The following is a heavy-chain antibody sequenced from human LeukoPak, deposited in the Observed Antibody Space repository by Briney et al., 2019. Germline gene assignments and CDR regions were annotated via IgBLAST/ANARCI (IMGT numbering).Heavy chain of an antibody. V-gene: IGHV4-61*02. J-gene: IGHJ4*02. D-gene: IGHD2-15*01. CDR1: GGSISSGSYY. Sequence: SETLSLTCTVSGGSISSGSYYWSWTRQPAGKGLEWIGRIYTSGSTNYNPSLKSRVTISVDTSKNQFSLKLSSVTAADTAVYYCALGNCSGGSCHYFDYWGQGTLVTVSS. CDR2: IYTSGST. CDR3: ALGNCSGGSCHYFDY.